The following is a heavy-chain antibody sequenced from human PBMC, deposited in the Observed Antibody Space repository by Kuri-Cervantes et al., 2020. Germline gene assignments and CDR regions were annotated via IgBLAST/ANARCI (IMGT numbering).Heavy chain of an antibody. CDR3: AKLGYGDYTSLDAFDI. CDR2: IWSDGSHP. V-gene: IGHV3-30*02. CDR1: GFSFSTYG. D-gene: IGHD4-17*01. J-gene: IGHJ3*02. Sequence: GGSLRLSCATSGFSFSTYGMHWVRQAPGKGLEWVALIWSDGSHPFYAASVKGRFTISRDNSKNTLYLQMNSLRAEDTAVYYCAKLGYGDYTSLDAFDIWGQGTMVTVSS.